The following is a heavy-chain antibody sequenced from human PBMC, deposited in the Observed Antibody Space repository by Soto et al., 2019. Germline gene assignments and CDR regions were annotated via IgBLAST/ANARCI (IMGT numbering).Heavy chain of an antibody. CDR3: ARLVGYCSGGSCYTRTRIYYSYGMDV. D-gene: IGHD2-15*01. V-gene: IGHV4-34*01. J-gene: IGHJ6*02. Sequence: QVQLQQWGAGLLKPSETLSLTCAVYGGSFSGYYWSWIRQPPGKGLEWIGEINHSGSTNYNPSLKSRVTIPVDTSENQFSLKLRSVTAADTAVYYCARLVGYCSGGSCYTRTRIYYSYGMDVWGQGTTVTVSS. CDR2: INHSGST. CDR1: GGSFSGYY.